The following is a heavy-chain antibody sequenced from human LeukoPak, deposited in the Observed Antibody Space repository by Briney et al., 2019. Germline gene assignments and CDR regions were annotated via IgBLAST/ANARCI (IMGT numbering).Heavy chain of an antibody. J-gene: IGHJ4*02. CDR1: GASITSSY. CDR3: ARGTYHGDY. Sequence: SETLSLTCSVSGASITSSYWSWIRQPAGKGLEWIGRIYISGSTNYNPSLKSRVTMSVDTSKNQFSLKLNSVTAADTALYYCARGTYHGDYWGQGTLVTVSS. V-gene: IGHV4-4*07. CDR2: IYISGST. D-gene: IGHD1-14*01.